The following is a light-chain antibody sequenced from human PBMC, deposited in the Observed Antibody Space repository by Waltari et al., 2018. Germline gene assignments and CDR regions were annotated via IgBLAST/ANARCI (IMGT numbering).Light chain of an antibody. CDR2: GKN. CDR1: ILSTYY. CDR3: SSRELSGHVV. V-gene: IGLV3-19*01. J-gene: IGLJ2*01. Sequence: SSDLTQDPDVSVALGQTVRITCQGDILSTYYGTWCRQKPGQAPELVIYGKNNRPSGIPERFSASSSENTASLIITGAQAEDEADYYCSSRELSGHVVFGGGTRLTVL.